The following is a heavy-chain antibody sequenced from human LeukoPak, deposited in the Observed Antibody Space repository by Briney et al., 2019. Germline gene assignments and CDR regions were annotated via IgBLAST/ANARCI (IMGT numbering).Heavy chain of an antibody. CDR2: IDHNGGT. J-gene: IGHJ4*02. CDR3: ATRTYYYDNAALSHEY. V-gene: IGHV4-34*01. Sequence: PSETLPPTCGVYGGSFTGHYWRWIRQPPGKGLEWIGEIDHNGGTNYNPSLKNRVSISVDVSENQFSLKLNSVTAADTAVYYCATRTYYYDNAALSHEYWAQGIQVIVSS. CDR1: GGSFTGHY. D-gene: IGHD3-22*01.